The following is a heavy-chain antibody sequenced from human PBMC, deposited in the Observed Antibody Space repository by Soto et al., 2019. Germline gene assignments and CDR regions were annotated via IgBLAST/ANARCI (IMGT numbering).Heavy chain of an antibody. CDR1: DGSISSYY. Sequence: SETLSLTCTVSDGSISSYYWSWIRQPPGKGLEWIGYIYYSGITDYNPSLKSRVTISVDTSKSQFSLKLSSVTAADTAVYYCARGGGVYYFDYWGQGTLVTVSS. J-gene: IGHJ4*02. CDR2: IYYSGIT. V-gene: IGHV4-59*01. CDR3: ARGGGVYYFDY. D-gene: IGHD2-8*02.